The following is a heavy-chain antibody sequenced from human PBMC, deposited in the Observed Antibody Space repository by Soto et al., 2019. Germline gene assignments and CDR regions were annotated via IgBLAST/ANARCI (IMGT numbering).Heavy chain of an antibody. CDR1: GFTFSNAW. V-gene: IGHV3-15*01. CDR3: TTDYDILTGPIDY. D-gene: IGHD3-9*01. J-gene: IGHJ4*02. CDR2: IKSKTDGGTT. Sequence: EVQLVESGGGLVKPGGSLRLSCAASGFTFSNAWMSWVRQAPGKGLEWVGRIKSKTDGGTTDYAAPVKGRFTISRDDSKNTLYLQMNIMKTEDTAVDYCTTDYDILTGPIDYWGQGTLVTVSS.